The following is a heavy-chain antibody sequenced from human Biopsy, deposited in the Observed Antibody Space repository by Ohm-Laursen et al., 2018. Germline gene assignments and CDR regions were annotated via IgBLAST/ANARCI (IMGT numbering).Heavy chain of an antibody. CDR3: AIDRVPRRGVMPVYYYGMDV. CDR2: IYNTERT. Sequence: SETLSLTCTVSGGSVSSSNYYWNWIRQTPGKGLEWIGFIYNTERTNYNLSLKSRVTISLDTSKNQFSLELSSVIPSDTAVYYCAIDRVPRRGVMPVYYYGMDVWGQGSTVTVSS. D-gene: IGHD2-21*01. CDR1: GGSVSSSNYY. J-gene: IGHJ6*02. V-gene: IGHV4-61*01.